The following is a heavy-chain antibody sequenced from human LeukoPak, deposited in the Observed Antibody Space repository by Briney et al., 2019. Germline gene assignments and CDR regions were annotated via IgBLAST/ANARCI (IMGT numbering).Heavy chain of an antibody. D-gene: IGHD6-13*01. Sequence: SETLSLTCTVSGYSISSGYYWSWIRQPPGKGLEWIGEINHSGSTNYNPSLKSRVTISVDTSKNQFSLKLSSVTAADTAVYYCARGRYSSSWYYYFDYWGQGTLVTVSS. CDR1: GYSISSGYY. V-gene: IGHV4-34*01. CDR3: ARGRYSSSWYYYFDY. CDR2: INHSGST. J-gene: IGHJ4*02.